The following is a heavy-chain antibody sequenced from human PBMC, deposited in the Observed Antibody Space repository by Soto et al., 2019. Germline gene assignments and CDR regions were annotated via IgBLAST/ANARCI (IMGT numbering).Heavy chain of an antibody. CDR1: GYTFTDYF. CDR3: ARVTLKAGNWLDP. V-gene: IGHV1-2*02. J-gene: IGHJ5*02. Sequence: ASVKVSCKASGYTFTDYFIHRVRQAPGQGFEWMGWINPKSRGTTYAQKFQGRVTMTRDTSNTTAYMELRGLRSDDTAVYYCARVTLKAGNWLDPWGQGTLVTVSS. CDR2: INPKSRGT.